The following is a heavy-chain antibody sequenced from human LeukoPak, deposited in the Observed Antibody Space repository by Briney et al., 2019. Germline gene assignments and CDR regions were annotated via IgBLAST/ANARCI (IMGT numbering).Heavy chain of an antibody. CDR1: GGSISSSSYY. J-gene: IGHJ4*02. Sequence: PSETLSLTCTVSGGSISSSSYYWGWIRQPPGKGLEWLGSINYSGTTYYNPSPKSRVTISVDTSKNQFSLKLSSVTAADTAVYYCARVDIAVVPSANFDYWGQGTLVTVSS. D-gene: IGHD2-2*01. CDR3: ARVDIAVVPSANFDY. CDR2: INYSGTT. V-gene: IGHV4-39*01.